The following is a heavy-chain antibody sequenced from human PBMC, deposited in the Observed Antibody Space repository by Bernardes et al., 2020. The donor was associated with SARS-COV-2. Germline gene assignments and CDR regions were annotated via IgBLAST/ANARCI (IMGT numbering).Heavy chain of an antibody. D-gene: IGHD3-22*01. Sequence: ASVKVSCKASGYTFTGYYMHWVRQAPGQGLEWMGWINHNSGGTNYAQKFQGWVTITRDTSISTAYMELSRLRSDDTAVYYCARVGYYYDSSGYYNYYYGMDVWGQGTTVTVSS. V-gene: IGHV1-2*04. J-gene: IGHJ6*02. CDR2: INHNSGGT. CDR1: GYTFTGYY. CDR3: ARVGYYYDSSGYYNYYYGMDV.